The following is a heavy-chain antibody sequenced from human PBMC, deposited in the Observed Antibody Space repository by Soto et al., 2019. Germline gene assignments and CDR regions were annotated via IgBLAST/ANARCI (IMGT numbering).Heavy chain of an antibody. CDR3: AKRAYGDPFDP. V-gene: IGHV4-39*01. CDR2: IYDTGNT. D-gene: IGHD4-17*01. Sequence: HLQLQESGPGLVKSSETLSLTCAVSGGSITSSGFWWSWIRQPPGKGLEWIATIYDTGNTFYNPSLRSRVTISADTSRNQCALNLISVTAADTAVYYCAKRAYGDPFDPWGQGTLVTVSS. CDR1: GGSITSSGFW. J-gene: IGHJ5*02.